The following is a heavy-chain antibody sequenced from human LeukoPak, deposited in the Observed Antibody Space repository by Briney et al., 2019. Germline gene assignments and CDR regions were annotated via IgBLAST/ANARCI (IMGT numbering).Heavy chain of an antibody. CDR1: GFTFSSYS. V-gene: IGHV3-21*01. Sequence: GGSLRLSCAASGFTFSSYSMNWVRQAPGKGLEWVSSISSSSSYIYYADSVKGRFTISRDNAKNSLYLQMNSLRAEYTAVYYCASWIPDNWFDPWGQGTLVTVSS. CDR3: ASWIPDNWFDP. J-gene: IGHJ5*02. CDR2: ISSSSSYI. D-gene: IGHD5-18*01.